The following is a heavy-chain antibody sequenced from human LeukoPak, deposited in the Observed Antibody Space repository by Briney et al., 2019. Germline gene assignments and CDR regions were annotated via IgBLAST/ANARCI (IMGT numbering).Heavy chain of an antibody. CDR1: GFSFDVFA. J-gene: IGHJ4*02. V-gene: IGHV3-48*01. Sequence: TGGSLRLSCAASGFSFDVFAMNWVRQTPGNGLEWVSYISRTSSVILYSESVKGRFTVSRDNAKNSLYLEMNSLRVDDSAIYYCARDGINWADYWGQGTLVTVSS. D-gene: IGHD3-16*01. CDR2: ISRTSSVI. CDR3: ARDGINWADY.